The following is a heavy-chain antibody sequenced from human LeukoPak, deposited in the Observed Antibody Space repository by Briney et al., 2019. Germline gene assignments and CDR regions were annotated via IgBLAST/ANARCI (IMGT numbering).Heavy chain of an antibody. CDR1: GFTFSDYY. Sequence: PGGSLRLSCTASGFTFSDYYMSWIRQAPGKGLEWVSYISSSGSTIYYADSVKGRFTISRDNAKNSLYLQMNSLRAEDTAVYYCARANIYYYYYMDVWGKGTTVTVSS. CDR2: ISSSGSTI. D-gene: IGHD1/OR15-1a*01. V-gene: IGHV3-11*04. CDR3: ARANIYYYYYMDV. J-gene: IGHJ6*03.